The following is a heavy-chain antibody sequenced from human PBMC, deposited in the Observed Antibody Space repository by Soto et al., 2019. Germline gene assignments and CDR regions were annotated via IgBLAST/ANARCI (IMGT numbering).Heavy chain of an antibody. J-gene: IGHJ2*01. Sequence: QLQLRESGPGLVKPSETLSLTCTVSGGSISGGVGGLYYWSWIRQPPGKGLEWIGYIYDSGSTYYTPSLRSRFTIPVDTSKTQSPLRLTPVPAADTAVYYCAREVIPLTTDWYFDLWGRGPLVTVSS. CDR3: AREVIPLTTDWYFDL. V-gene: IGHV4-30-4*01. CDR1: GGSISGGVGGLYY. CDR2: IYDSGST. D-gene: IGHD1-26*01.